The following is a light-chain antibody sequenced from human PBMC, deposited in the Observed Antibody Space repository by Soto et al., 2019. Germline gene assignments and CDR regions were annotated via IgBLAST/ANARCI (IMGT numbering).Light chain of an antibody. Sequence: EIGLTQSPGTLSLSPGERATLSCRASQSITNSYLAWYQQKPCRAHRLLIYGASSRATGIPDRFSGSGSGTDFTRTISRLEADYFAMYYCQQYGSLFTCDGGTNVEI. CDR3: QQYGSLFT. J-gene: IGKJ4*01. CDR1: QSITNSY. CDR2: GAS. V-gene: IGKV3-20*01.